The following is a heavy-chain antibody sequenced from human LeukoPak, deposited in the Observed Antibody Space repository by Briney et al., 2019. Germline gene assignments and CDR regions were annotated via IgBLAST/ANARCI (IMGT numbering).Heavy chain of an antibody. V-gene: IGHV3-7*01. D-gene: IGHD3-16*01. CDR3: ARDQKITGYYYYYMDV. CDR2: IKQDGSEK. J-gene: IGHJ6*03. Sequence: GGSLRLSCAASGFTFSSYYMTWVRQAPGKGLEWVANIKQDGSEKNYVDSVKGRFTISRDNAKNSLYLQMNSLRAEDTAVYYCARDQKITGYYYYYMDVWGKGTTVTVSS. CDR1: GFTFSSYY.